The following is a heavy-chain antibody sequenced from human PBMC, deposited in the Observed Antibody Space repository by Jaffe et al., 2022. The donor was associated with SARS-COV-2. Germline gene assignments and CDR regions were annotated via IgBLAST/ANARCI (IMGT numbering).Heavy chain of an antibody. CDR1: EFTFSSSA. J-gene: IGHJ1*01. V-gene: IGHV3-23*01. D-gene: IGHD2-21*01. Sequence: EVQLLESGGGLVQPGGSLRLSCAASEFTFSSSAMSWVRQAPGKGLEWVSSISRTDTTTYYTDSVKGRFTMSRDNLKNTLYLQMNTLRAEDTAVYFCASLHCGSTNCFSGTNFHHWGQGTLVTVSS. CDR2: ISRTDTTT. CDR3: ASLHCGSTNCFSGTNFHH.